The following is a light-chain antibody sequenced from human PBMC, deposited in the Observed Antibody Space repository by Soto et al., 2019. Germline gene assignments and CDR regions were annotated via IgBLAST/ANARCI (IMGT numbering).Light chain of an antibody. CDR1: QGISSS. J-gene: IGKJ5*01. Sequence: IHLTQSPSCLFTSVGHIFTLTCRASQGISSSLAWYQQKPGKAPKLLIYAASTLQSGVTSRFRGSGSGTDFTLTISSLQPEDFANYYCQQLNSYPITVGPGTRLEIK. CDR2: AAS. CDR3: QQLNSYPIT. V-gene: IGKV1-9*01.